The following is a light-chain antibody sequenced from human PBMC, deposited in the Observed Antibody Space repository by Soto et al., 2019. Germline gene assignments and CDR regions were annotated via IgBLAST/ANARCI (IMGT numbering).Light chain of an antibody. J-gene: IGKJ1*01. Sequence: IQMTQAPSSLSASLGDRVTITCRASQSISSYLNWYQQKPGKAPKLLIYAASSLQSGVPSRFSGSGSGTDFTLTISSLQPEDFATYYCQQSYSTPWTFGQGTKVDI. CDR3: QQSYSTPWT. CDR2: AAS. CDR1: QSISSY. V-gene: IGKV1-39*01.